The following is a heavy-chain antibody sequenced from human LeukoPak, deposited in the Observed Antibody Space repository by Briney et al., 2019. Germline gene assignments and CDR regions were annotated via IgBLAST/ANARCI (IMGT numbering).Heavy chain of an antibody. J-gene: IGHJ4*02. CDR3: ARDKAVVTLLDY. V-gene: IGHV1-2*02. D-gene: IGHD4-23*01. CDR2: INPNSGGT. Sequence: ASVKVSCKASGYTFTGYYMHWVRQAPGQGLEWMGWINPNSGGTNYAQKFQGRVTMTRDTSISTAYMELSRLRSDDTAVYYCARDKAVVTLLDYWGQGTLVTVSS. CDR1: GYTFTGYY.